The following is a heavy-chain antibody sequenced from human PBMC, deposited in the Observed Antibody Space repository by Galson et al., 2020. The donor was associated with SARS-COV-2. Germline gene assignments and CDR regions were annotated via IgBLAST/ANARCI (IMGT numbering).Heavy chain of an antibody. J-gene: IGHJ4*02. V-gene: IGHV4-39*01. CDR3: ARQAPAHTLSGSHFDY. CDR1: GGSISSSNYF. CDR2: IFYIGST. Sequence: TLSLTCTVSGGSISSSNYFWAWIRQPPGKGLEWIGSIFYIGSTYYNPSLKSRVTISVDTSNTQFSLRLSSVTAADTAVYYCARQAPAHTLSGSHFDYWGQGTLVTVSS. D-gene: IGHD3-22*01.